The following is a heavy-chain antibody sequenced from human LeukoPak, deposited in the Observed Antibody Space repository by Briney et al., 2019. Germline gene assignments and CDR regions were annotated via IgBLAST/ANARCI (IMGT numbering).Heavy chain of an antibody. D-gene: IGHD3-10*01. V-gene: IGHV4-34*01. Sequence: PSETLSLTCAVYGGSFSGYYWSWTRQPPGKGLEWIGEINHSGSTNYNPSLKSRVTISVDTSKNQFSLKLSSVTAADTAVYYCARGRSITMVRGARYFDYWGQGTLVTVSS. CDR3: ARGRSITMVRGARYFDY. J-gene: IGHJ4*02. CDR2: INHSGST. CDR1: GGSFSGYY.